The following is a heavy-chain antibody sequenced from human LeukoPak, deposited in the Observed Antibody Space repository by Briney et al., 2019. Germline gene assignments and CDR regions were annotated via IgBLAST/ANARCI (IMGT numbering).Heavy chain of an antibody. Sequence: SETLSLTCTVSGASISSYYWSWIRQPPGKGLEWIGYIYYSGSTNYNPSLKSRVTISVDTSKNQFSLKLSSVTAADTAVYYCARAQGYYYGSGSYQFGMDVWGQGTTVTVSS. J-gene: IGHJ6*02. CDR2: IYYSGST. CDR1: GASISSYY. V-gene: IGHV4-59*01. CDR3: ARAQGYYYGSGSYQFGMDV. D-gene: IGHD3-10*01.